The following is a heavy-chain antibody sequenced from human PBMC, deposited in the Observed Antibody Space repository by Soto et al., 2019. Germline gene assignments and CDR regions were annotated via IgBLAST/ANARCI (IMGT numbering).Heavy chain of an antibody. CDR2: INHSGST. Sequence: SETLSLTCAVYGGSFSGYYWSWIRQPPGKGLEWIGEINHSGSTNYNPSLKSRVTISVDTSKNQFSLKLSSVTAADTAVYYCARDLSPVGIAARPGHWFDPWGQGTLVTVSS. CDR3: ARDLSPVGIAARPGHWFDP. J-gene: IGHJ5*02. D-gene: IGHD6-6*01. CDR1: GGSFSGYY. V-gene: IGHV4-34*01.